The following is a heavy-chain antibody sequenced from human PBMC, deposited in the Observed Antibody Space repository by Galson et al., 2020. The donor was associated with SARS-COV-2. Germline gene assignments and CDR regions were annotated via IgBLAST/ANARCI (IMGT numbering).Heavy chain of an antibody. V-gene: IGHV1-69*13. J-gene: IGHJ3*02. Sequence: SVKVSCQASGDNFNSFAFNWVRQAPGQGLEWIGGIMPLFGTTNYAQKFQGRVTITADESTSTAYMDLRRLRSEDTAVYFCARSRDIVVEPPDREPCDIWGQGTLVTVSS. CDR2: IMPLFGTT. CDR1: GDNFNSFA. CDR3: ARSRDIVVEPPDREPCDI. D-gene: IGHD5-12*01.